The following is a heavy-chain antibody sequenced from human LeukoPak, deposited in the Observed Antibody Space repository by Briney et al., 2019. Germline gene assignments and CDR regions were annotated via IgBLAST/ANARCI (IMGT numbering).Heavy chain of an antibody. CDR3: ARLKSGQQLESPFDY. CDR1: GFTFSSYA. V-gene: IGHV3-23*01. CDR2: ISGSGGST. Sequence: GGSLRLSCAASGFTFSSYAMSWVRQAPGKGLEWVSAISGSGGSTYYADSVKGRFTISRDNSKNTLYLQMNSLRAEDTAVYYCARLKSGQQLESPFDYWGQGTLVTVSS. D-gene: IGHD6-13*01. J-gene: IGHJ4*02.